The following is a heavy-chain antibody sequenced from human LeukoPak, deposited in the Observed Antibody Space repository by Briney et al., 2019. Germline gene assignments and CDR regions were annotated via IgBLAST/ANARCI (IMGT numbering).Heavy chain of an antibody. J-gene: IGHJ4*02. CDR3: AGMTTVTLFDY. CDR2: IYSGGST. V-gene: IGHV3-66*01. D-gene: IGHD4-11*01. CDR1: GFAVSSNY. Sequence: PGGSLRLSCAASGFAVSSNYMSWVRQAPGKGLEWVSVIYSGGSTYYADSVKGRFTISRDNSKNTLYLQMNSLRAEDTAVYYCAGMTTVTLFDYWGQGTLVTVSS.